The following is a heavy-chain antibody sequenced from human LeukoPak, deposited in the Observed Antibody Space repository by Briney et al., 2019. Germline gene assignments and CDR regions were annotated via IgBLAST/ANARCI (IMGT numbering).Heavy chain of an antibody. Sequence: PGGSLRLSCAASAFIFSNYGMHWVRQAPGKGLEWVAFIRYDGSNKYYADSVKGRFTISRDNSKNTLYLQMNSLRVEDTAVYYCAKASRYCSGNSCYSHYFGYWGQGTLVTVSS. V-gene: IGHV3-30*02. CDR1: AFIFSNYG. J-gene: IGHJ4*02. CDR2: IRYDGSNK. D-gene: IGHD2-15*01. CDR3: AKASRYCSGNSCYSHYFGY.